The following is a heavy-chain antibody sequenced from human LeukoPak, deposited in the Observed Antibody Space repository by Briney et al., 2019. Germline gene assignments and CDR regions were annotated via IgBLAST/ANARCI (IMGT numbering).Heavy chain of an antibody. CDR2: IRGTVGST. V-gene: IGHV3-23*01. CDR3: AKDANEDYDSSGYYKTHFDY. CDR1: GFTFSSYA. J-gene: IGHJ4*02. Sequence: GGSLRLSCAASGFTFSSYAMSWVRQAPGKGLEWVSTIRGTVGSTYSADSVKGRFTISRDNSKNTVYLQMNSLRAEDTAVYYCAKDANEDYDSSGYYKTHFDYWGQGTLVTVSS. D-gene: IGHD3-22*01.